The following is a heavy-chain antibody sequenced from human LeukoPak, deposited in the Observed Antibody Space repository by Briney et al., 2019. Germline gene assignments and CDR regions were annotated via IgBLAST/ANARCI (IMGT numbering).Heavy chain of an antibody. CDR3: ARGGVGATTYVWFDP. D-gene: IGHD1-26*01. CDR2: INPSGGST. J-gene: IGHJ5*02. CDR1: GYTFTNYY. V-gene: IGHV1-46*01. Sequence: ASVKVSCKASGYTFTNYYIHWVRQAPGQGLECMGIINPSGGSTSYAQKFQGRVTMTRDTSTSTVYMELGSLRSEDTAVYYCARGGVGATTYVWFDPWGQGTLVTVSS.